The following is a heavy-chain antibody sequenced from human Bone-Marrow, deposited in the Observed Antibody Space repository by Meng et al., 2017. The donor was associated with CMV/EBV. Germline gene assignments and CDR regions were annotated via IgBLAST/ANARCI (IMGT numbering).Heavy chain of an antibody. D-gene: IGHD3-16*02. Sequence: GESLKISCVASGFTFSNYGLTWVRQAPGKGLEWVSVIRDSGGGTLYADSVKGRFIISRDNSKNTLYLQMNSLRAEDTAVYYCASLRYNYWGQGTQVTVS. CDR1: GFTFSNYG. V-gene: IGHV3-23*01. J-gene: IGHJ4*02. CDR2: IRDSGGGT. CDR3: ASLRYNY.